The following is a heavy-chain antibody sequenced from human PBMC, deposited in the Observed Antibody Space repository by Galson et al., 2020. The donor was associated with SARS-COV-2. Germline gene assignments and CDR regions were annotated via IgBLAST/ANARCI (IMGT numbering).Heavy chain of an antibody. CDR2: LYYGGNT. Sequence: ASETLSLTCTVSGGPISTYYWSWIRQPPGKGLEWIGNLYYGGNTNYNPSLQSRVTISVDTSKSQFSLKLNSVTAADTAVYYCARLPVVRGVDSWGQGILVTVTS. J-gene: IGHJ4*02. CDR3: ARLPVVRGVDS. V-gene: IGHV4-59*08. CDR1: GGPISTYY. D-gene: IGHD3-10*01.